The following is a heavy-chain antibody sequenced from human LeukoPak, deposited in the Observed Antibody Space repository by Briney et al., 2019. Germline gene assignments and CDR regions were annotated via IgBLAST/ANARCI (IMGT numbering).Heavy chain of an antibody. CDR3: ATLNYYDSSGYYEGSPQDY. J-gene: IGHJ4*02. CDR2: FDPEDGKT. D-gene: IGHD3-22*01. Sequence: ASVKVSSKVSGYTLIELSMHWVRQAPGKGLEWMGGFDPEDGKTIYAQKFQGRVTMTEDTSTDTAYMELSSLRSEDTAVYYCATLNYYDSSGYYEGSPQDYWGQGTLVTVSS. V-gene: IGHV1-24*01. CDR1: GYTLIELS.